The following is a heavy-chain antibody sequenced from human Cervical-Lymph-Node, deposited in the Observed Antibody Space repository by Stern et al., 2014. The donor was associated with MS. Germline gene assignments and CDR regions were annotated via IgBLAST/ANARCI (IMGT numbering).Heavy chain of an antibody. J-gene: IGHJ6*02. CDR2: ISYDGTKK. Sequence: VQLVESGGGVVQPGRSLRLSCAASGFTFSTYGMHWVRQAPRKGLEWVGVISYDGTKKYYADSVKGRFTISRDNSKNTLYLQMNSLRAEDTAVYYCARIFRDKMGYSYYYGLDVWGQGTTVTVSS. CDR1: GFTFSTYG. CDR3: ARIFRDKMGYSYYYGLDV. V-gene: IGHV3-30*03. D-gene: IGHD2-21*01.